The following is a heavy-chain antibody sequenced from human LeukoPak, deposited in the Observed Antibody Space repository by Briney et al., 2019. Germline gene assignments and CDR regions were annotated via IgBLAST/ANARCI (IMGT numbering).Heavy chain of an antibody. J-gene: IGHJ6*02. D-gene: IGHD1-20*01. CDR2: IKKDGGEE. V-gene: IGHV3-7*04. CDR1: GFKFSDSW. CDR3: EMDDNWVAGDV. Sequence: GGSLRLSCAASGFKFSDSWMSWVRQAPGKGPEWVANIKKDGGEEHYPDSVKGRFTVSRDNARNSLFLQMNSLRVEDTAVYYCEMDDNWVAGDVWGQGTTVSVSS.